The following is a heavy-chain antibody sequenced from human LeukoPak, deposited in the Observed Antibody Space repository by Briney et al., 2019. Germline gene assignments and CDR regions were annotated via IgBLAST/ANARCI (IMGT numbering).Heavy chain of an antibody. CDR3: AKLDIVVVVAASSAFDI. CDR2: ISGSGGST. CDR1: GFTFGSYA. J-gene: IGHJ3*02. Sequence: GGSLRLSCAASGFTFGSYAMSWVRQAPGKGLEWVSAISGSGGSTYYADSVKGRFTISRDSSKNTLYLQMNSLRAEDTGVYYCAKLDIVVVVAASSAFDIWGQGTMVTVSS. V-gene: IGHV3-23*01. D-gene: IGHD2-15*01.